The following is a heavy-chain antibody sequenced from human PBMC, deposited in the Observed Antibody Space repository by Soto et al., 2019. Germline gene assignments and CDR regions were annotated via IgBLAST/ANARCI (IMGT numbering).Heavy chain of an antibody. CDR2: MNVADGYT. J-gene: IGHJ6*02. V-gene: IGHV1-3*01. CDR1: GFSFIGYI. CDR3: ARDVIVDWVGLDV. Sequence: LVQSGAEVKKPGASLTVSCRASGFSFIGYIVHWVRQTPGQRLEWMGYMNVADGYTYYSPRLQGRVAFVVDTSAKTAYMDLRRLTSEDTAVYYCARDVIVDWVGLDVWGQGTTVTVSS. D-gene: IGHD1-26*01.